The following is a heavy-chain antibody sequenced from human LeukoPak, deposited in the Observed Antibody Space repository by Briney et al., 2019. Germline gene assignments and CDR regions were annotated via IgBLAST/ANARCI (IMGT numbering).Heavy chain of an antibody. CDR2: IYYSEST. V-gene: IGHV4-59*07. D-gene: IGHD2-15*01. Sequence: SDTLSLTRTLSGGSISIYYWRCIRQPRGGGLEWIGYIYYSESTNYNPSLKSRVTISVDTSKNQFSLKLSSVTAADTAVYYCARDGDSSPGCYYYGMDVWGQGTTVTVSS. CDR3: ARDGDSSPGCYYYGMDV. CDR1: GGSISIYY. J-gene: IGHJ6*02.